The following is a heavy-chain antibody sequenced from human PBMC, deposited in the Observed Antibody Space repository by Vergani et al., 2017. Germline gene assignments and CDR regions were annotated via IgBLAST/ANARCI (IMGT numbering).Heavy chain of an antibody. D-gene: IGHD1-26*01. J-gene: IGHJ1*01. CDR2: ISGSGGST. CDR1: GFIFSSYA. V-gene: IGHV3-23*04. Sequence: VQLVESGGGVVQPGGSLRLSCAASGFIFSSYAMHWVRQAPGKGLEWVSAISGSGGSTYYADSVKGRFTISRDNSKNTLYLQMNSLRAEDTAVYYCAKGRGARNAEYFQHWGQGTLVTVSS. CDR3: AKGRGARNAEYFQH.